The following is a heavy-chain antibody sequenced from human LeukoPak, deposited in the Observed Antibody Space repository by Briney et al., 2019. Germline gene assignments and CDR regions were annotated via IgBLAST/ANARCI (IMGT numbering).Heavy chain of an antibody. CDR3: ARDPMYYYGSGNLDY. J-gene: IGHJ4*02. Sequence: ASVKVSCKASGYTFTSYGISWVRQAPGQGGEGMGWISAYNGNTNYAQKLQGRVTMTTDTSTSTAYMELRSLRSDDTAVYYCARDPMYYYGSGNLDYWGQGTLVTVSS. D-gene: IGHD3-10*01. V-gene: IGHV1-18*01. CDR1: GYTFTSYG. CDR2: ISAYNGNT.